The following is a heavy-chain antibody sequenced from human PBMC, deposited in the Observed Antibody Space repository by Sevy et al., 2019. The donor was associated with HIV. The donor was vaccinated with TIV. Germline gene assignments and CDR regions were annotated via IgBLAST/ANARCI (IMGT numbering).Heavy chain of an antibody. V-gene: IGHV3-23*01. CDR1: GFIFNSYG. J-gene: IGHJ4*02. D-gene: IGHD1-26*01. CDR3: RGVGTTTNFDY. Sequence: GGSLRLSCAASGFIFNSYGVSWVRQAPGKGMEWVSGISGSSGSIYYADSVKGRFTISRDNFKNTLYLQRNSLRAEDTAVYYCRGVGTTTNFDYWGQGTLVTVSS. CDR2: ISGSSGSI.